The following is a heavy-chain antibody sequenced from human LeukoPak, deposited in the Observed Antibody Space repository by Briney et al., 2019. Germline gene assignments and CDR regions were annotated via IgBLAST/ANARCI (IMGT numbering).Heavy chain of an antibody. CDR2: INPNSGGT. D-gene: IGHD3-3*01. CDR1: GYTFTGYY. Sequence: ASVKVSCKASGYTFTGYYMHWVRQAPGQGLEWMGWINPNSGGTNYAQKFQGRVTMTRDTSISTAYMELSRLRSDDTAVYYCARGITIFGVVIIWDPGYYFDYWGQGTLVTVSS. V-gene: IGHV1-2*02. J-gene: IGHJ4*02. CDR3: ARGITIFGVVIIWDPGYYFDY.